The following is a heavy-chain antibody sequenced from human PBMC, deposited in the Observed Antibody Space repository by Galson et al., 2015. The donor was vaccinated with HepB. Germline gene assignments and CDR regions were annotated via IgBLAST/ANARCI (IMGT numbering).Heavy chain of an antibody. D-gene: IGHD6-13*01. CDR2: ISYDGSNK. Sequence: SLRLSCAASGFTFSSYAMHWVRQAPGKGLEWVAVISYDGSNKYYADSVKGRFTISRDNSKNTLYLQMNSLRAEDTAVYYCARGDRYSSSWYRQYFQHWGQGTLVTVSS. J-gene: IGHJ1*01. CDR1: GFTFSSYA. CDR3: ARGDRYSSSWYRQYFQH. V-gene: IGHV3-30*04.